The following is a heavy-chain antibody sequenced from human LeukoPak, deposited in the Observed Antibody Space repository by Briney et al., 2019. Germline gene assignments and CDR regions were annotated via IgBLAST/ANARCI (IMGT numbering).Heavy chain of an antibody. CDR1: GFTFSGSA. CDR3: TRQAPVDDFWSAVGFDP. V-gene: IGHV3-73*01. D-gene: IGHD3-3*01. Sequence: PGGSLKLSCAASGFTFSGSAIHWVRQSSGKGLEWVGQIDKKDKGYATATAYAASVEGRFTISRDDSKSTAYLQLNSLKTEDTAVYYCTRQAPVDDFWSAVGFDPWGQGTLVTVSS. CDR2: IDKKDKGYATAT. J-gene: IGHJ5*02.